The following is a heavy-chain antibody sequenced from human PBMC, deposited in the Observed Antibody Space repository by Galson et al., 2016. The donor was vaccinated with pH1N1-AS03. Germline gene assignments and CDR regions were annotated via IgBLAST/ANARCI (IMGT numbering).Heavy chain of an antibody. CDR2: INGDATTT. Sequence: SLRLSCAASGFSFSTYWMYWVRQAPGKGLVWLARINGDATTTNYADSVRDRFTISRDNAKNTLHLQMNSLRVEDTANYFCAKEVGSSGWFDACDLWGQGTVVTVSS. CDR1: GFSFSTYW. V-gene: IGHV3-74*01. D-gene: IGHD6-19*01. J-gene: IGHJ3*01. CDR3: AKEVGSSGWFDACDL.